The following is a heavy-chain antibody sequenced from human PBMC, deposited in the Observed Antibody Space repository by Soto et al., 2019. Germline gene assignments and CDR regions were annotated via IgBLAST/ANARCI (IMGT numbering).Heavy chain of an antibody. CDR1: GFTFRSYV. Sequence: QVQLVESGEGVVQPGTSLRVSCVGSGFTFRSYVIHWVRQAPGRGLEWVALTSYDGSDKYYDDSVRGRFTISRDNSRNTVDLQMDSLRLEDTALYYCARWGTTGGLDVWGQGTLVSV. D-gene: IGHD3-16*01. V-gene: IGHV3-30*19. CDR2: TSYDGSDK. CDR3: ARWGTTGGLDV. J-gene: IGHJ1*01.